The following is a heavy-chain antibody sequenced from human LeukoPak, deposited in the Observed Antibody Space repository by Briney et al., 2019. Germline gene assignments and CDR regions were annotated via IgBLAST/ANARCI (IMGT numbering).Heavy chain of an antibody. CDR1: GYMFSNYW. V-gene: IGHV5-51*01. Sequence: GESLKISCEGSGYMFSNYWIGWLRQMPGKGLEWRGVIYPGDSDTRYSPSFQGQVTISADKSISTASLQWSRLKAADTALYYCASAEGDDYGTYTPDYWGQGTLVTVSS. J-gene: IGHJ4*02. CDR3: ASAEGDDYGTYTPDY. D-gene: IGHD4-11*01. CDR2: IYPGDSDT.